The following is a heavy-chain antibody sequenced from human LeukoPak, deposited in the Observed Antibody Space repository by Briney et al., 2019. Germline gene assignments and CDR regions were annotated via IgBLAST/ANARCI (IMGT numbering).Heavy chain of an antibody. D-gene: IGHD7-27*01. CDR3: ARPGDSDAFDI. CDR1: GGSISSYY. CDR2: IYYSGST. J-gene: IGHJ3*02. V-gene: IGHV4-59*12. Sequence: SETLSLTCTVSGGSISSYYWSWIRQPPGKGLEWIGYIYYSGSTNYNPSLKSRVTISVDTSKNQFSLKLSSVTAADTAVYYCARPGDSDAFDIWGQGTMVTVSS.